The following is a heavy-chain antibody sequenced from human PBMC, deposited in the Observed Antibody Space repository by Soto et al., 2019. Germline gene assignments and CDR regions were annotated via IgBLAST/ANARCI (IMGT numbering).Heavy chain of an antibody. CDR2: IYFSGST. J-gene: IGHJ4*02. Sequence: QVQLQESGPGLVKPSQTLSLTCTVSGGSIRSGGYYGSWIRQHPGTSREGIGYIYFSGSTYYTPSLKSRFTISVVTAKYQFSLKLSAVTAADTAVYYCASSLPSEDIAAAGTLDYWGQGTLVTVSS. D-gene: IGHD6-13*01. CDR3: ASSLPSEDIAAAGTLDY. CDR1: GGSIRSGGYY. V-gene: IGHV4-31*03.